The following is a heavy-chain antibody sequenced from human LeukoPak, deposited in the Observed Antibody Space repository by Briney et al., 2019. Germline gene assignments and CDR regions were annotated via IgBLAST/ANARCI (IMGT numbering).Heavy chain of an antibody. J-gene: IGHJ4*02. CDR1: GFTFSSYA. D-gene: IGHD3-16*01. Sequence: GGSLRLPCAASGFTFSSYAMHWVRQAPGKGLEWVAVISYDGSNKYYADSVKGRFTISRDNSKNTLYLQMNSLRAEDTAVYYCAREGLWYYFDYWGQGTLVTVSS. V-gene: IGHV3-30-3*01. CDR2: ISYDGSNK. CDR3: AREGLWYYFDY.